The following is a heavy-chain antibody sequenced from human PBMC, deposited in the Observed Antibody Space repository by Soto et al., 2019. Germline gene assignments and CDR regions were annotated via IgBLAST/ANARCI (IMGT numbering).Heavy chain of an antibody. CDR3: ARGDSNKILLGYYYGMYV. CDR1: GGTFSSYA. CDR2: IIPIFGTA. J-gene: IGHJ6*02. V-gene: IGHV1-69*01. D-gene: IGHD4-4*01. Sequence: QVQLVQSGAEVKKPGSSVKVSCKASGGTFSSYAISWVRQAPGQGLEWMGGIIPIFGTANYAQKFQGRVTITADESTSTAYLELSSLRSEDTAVYYCARGDSNKILLGYYYGMYVWGQGTTVTVSS.